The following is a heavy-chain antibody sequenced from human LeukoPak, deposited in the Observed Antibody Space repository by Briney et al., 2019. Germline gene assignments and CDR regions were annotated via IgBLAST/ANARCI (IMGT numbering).Heavy chain of an antibody. CDR3: ARETAVQPPDY. J-gene: IGHJ4*02. D-gene: IGHD1-1*01. Sequence: SETLSLTCTVSGGSISSYYWSWIRQPPGKGLEWIAYIYYSGSTNYNPSLKSRVTISVDTSKNRFSLKLSSVTAADTAVYYCARETAVQPPDYWGQGTLVTVSS. CDR1: GGSISSYY. V-gene: IGHV4-59*01. CDR2: IYYSGST.